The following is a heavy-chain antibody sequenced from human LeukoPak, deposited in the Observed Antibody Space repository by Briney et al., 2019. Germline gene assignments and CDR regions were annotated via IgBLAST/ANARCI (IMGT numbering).Heavy chain of an antibody. CDR3: ARAPYYSPLYCSSASCYSFNGLDI. CDR1: GGSISSYY. D-gene: IGHD2-2*02. CDR2: IYYSGTM. J-gene: IGHJ3*02. V-gene: IGHV4-59*08. Sequence: PSETLSLTCTVSGGSISSYYWSWIRQPPGKGLEWIGYIYYSGTMYYNPSLKSRLTMSVDTSKNQFSLKLSSVTAADTAVYYCARAPYYSPLYCSSASCYSFNGLDIWGQGTKVTVSS.